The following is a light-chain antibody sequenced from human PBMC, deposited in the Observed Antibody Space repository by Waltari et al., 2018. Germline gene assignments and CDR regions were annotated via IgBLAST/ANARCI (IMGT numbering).Light chain of an antibody. Sequence: DIQMTQSPSTLSASVGDRVTITCRASQSISSWLAWYQQKPGKAPKLLIDDVSSLESGVPSRVSGSGSGTEFTLTISSLQPDDFATYYCHQYNSYPWTFGQGTKVEIK. CDR1: QSISSW. V-gene: IGKV1-5*01. CDR3: HQYNSYPWT. J-gene: IGKJ1*01. CDR2: DVS.